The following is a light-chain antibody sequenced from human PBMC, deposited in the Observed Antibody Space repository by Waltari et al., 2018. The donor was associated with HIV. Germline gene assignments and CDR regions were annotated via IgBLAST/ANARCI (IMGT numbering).Light chain of an antibody. CDR1: NSNTGNTY. CDR3: AAWDDSLSGPV. CDR2: RHN. V-gene: IGLV1-47*01. Sequence: QSVLTQPPSASGTPGQRVTISCSGGNSNTGNTYVYWYQQLPGTAPKLLIYRHNQRPSGVPDRFSGSKSGTSASLAISGLRSEDEADYYCAAWDDSLSGPVFGGGTKLTVL. J-gene: IGLJ3*02.